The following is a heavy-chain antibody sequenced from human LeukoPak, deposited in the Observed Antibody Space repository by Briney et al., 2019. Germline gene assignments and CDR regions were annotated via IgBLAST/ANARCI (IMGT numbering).Heavy chain of an antibody. Sequence: PSETLSLTCTVSGYSIRSGYYWGWIRQPPGKGLEWIGSIYHSGSTYYNPSLKSRVTISVDTSKNQFPLKLSSVTAADTAVYYCARDGGYDSSGYYFLKLYYLDYWGQGTLVTVSS. CDR3: ARDGGYDSSGYYFLKLYYLDY. D-gene: IGHD3-22*01. J-gene: IGHJ4*02. CDR2: IYHSGST. CDR1: GYSIRSGYY. V-gene: IGHV4-38-2*02.